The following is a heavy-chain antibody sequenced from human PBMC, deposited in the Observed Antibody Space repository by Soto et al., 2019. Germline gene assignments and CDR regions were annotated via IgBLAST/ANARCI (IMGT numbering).Heavy chain of an antibody. CDR1: GFTFSSYA. J-gene: IGHJ6*02. V-gene: IGHV3-64*01. D-gene: IGHD6-19*01. CDR2: ISSNGGST. Sequence: LRLSCAASGFTFSSYAMHWVRQAPGKGLEYVSAISSNGGSTYYANSVKGRFTISRDNSKNTLYLQMGSLRAEDMAVYYCARNLYSSYGMDVWGQGTTVTVSS. CDR3: ARNLYSSYGMDV.